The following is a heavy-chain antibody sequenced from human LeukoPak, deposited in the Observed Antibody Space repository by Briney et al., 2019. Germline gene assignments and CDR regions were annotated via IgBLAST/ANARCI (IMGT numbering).Heavy chain of an antibody. J-gene: IGHJ4*02. Sequence: SETLSLTCTVSGGSISSGGYYWSWIRQPPGKGLEWIGYIYHSGSTYYNPSLKSRVTISVDRSKNQFSLKLSSVTAADTAVYYCARGSPVTAPFSYWGQGTLVTVSS. D-gene: IGHD2-2*01. CDR1: GGSISSGGYY. CDR2: IYHSGST. V-gene: IGHV4-30-2*01. CDR3: ARGSPVTAPFSY.